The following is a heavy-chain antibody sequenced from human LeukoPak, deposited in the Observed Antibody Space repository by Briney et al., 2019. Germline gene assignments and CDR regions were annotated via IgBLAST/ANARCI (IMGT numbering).Heavy chain of an antibody. D-gene: IGHD4-17*01. CDR2: IKSKTDGGTT. CDR1: GFTFIHAW. CDR3: TTDLTTVTTDFDY. J-gene: IGHJ4*02. Sequence: GGSLRLSCAASGFTFIHAWMSWVRQAPGKGLEWVGRIKSKTDGGTTDYAAPVKGRFTISRDDSKNTLYLQMNSLKTEDTAVYYCTTDLTTVTTDFDYWGQGTLVTVSS. V-gene: IGHV3-15*01.